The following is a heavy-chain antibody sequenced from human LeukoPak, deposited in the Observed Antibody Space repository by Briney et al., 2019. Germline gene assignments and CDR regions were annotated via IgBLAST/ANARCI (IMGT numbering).Heavy chain of an antibody. Sequence: SETLSLTCAVSGGSIRSSYYYWGWIRQPPGKGLEWIGSIYDGGSTYYNPSLKSRVTISVDTSKNQFSLKLNSVTAADTAVYYCARERGLGGWYWGIDYWGQGTLVTVSS. CDR2: IYDGGST. CDR3: ARERGLGGWYWGIDY. J-gene: IGHJ4*02. CDR1: GGSIRSSYYY. V-gene: IGHV4-39*02. D-gene: IGHD6-19*01.